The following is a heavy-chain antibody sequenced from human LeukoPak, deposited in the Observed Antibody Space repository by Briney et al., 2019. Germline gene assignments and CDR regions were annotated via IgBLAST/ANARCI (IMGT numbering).Heavy chain of an antibody. CDR1: GYTFTSYG. D-gene: IGHD5-18*01. Sequence: ASVKVSCKASGYTFTSYGISWVRQAPGQGLEWMGGIIPIFGTANYAQKFQGRVTITADESTSTAYMELSCLRSEDTAVYYCARRDGYGYFDYWGQGTLVTVSS. V-gene: IGHV1-69*13. CDR3: ARRDGYGYFDY. CDR2: IIPIFGTA. J-gene: IGHJ4*02.